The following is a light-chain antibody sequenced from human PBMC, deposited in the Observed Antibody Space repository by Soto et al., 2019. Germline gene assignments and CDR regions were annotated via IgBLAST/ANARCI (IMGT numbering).Light chain of an antibody. CDR1: SSDVGGYNY. CDR2: EVN. J-gene: IGLJ1*01. V-gene: IGLV2-8*01. CDR3: YSYAGSHNV. Sequence: QSVLTQPPSASGSPGQSVTISCTGTSSDVGGYNYVSWYQQHPGRAPRLMSYEVNKRPSGVPDRFSGSKSGDTASLTVSGLQAEDEADYYCYSYAGSHNVFGTGTKLTVL.